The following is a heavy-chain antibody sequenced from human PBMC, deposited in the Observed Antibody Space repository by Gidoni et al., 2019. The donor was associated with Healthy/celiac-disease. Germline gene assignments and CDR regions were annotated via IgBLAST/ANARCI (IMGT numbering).Heavy chain of an antibody. Sequence: EVQLVESGGGLVQPGRSLRLSCAASGFTFDDYAMHWVRQAPGKGLEWVSGISRNSGSIGYADSVKGRFTISRDNAKNSLYLQMNSLRAEDTALYYCAKDIRGDIAVAGSWGQGTLVTVSS. V-gene: IGHV3-9*01. CDR1: GFTFDDYA. CDR2: ISRNSGSI. CDR3: AKDIRGDIAVAGS. J-gene: IGHJ4*02. D-gene: IGHD6-19*01.